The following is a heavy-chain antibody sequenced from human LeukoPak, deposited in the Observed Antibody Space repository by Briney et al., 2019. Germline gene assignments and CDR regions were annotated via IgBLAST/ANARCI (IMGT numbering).Heavy chain of an antibody. CDR3: AMGLGWISSH. CDR2: INPTGGT. D-gene: IGHD6-6*01. CDR1: GYTFTGHY. J-gene: IGHJ4*02. V-gene: IGHV1-2*02. Sequence: ASVKVSCKASGYTFTGHYMNWVRLAPGQGLEWMGWINPTGGTTYAQKFHDRVTMTRDKSINTAYMVLSGLRSDDPAVYYCAMGLGWISSHWGQGTLVTLPS.